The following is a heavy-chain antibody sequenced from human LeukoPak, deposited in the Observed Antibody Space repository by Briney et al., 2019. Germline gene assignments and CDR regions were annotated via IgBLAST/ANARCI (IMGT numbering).Heavy chain of an antibody. D-gene: IGHD5-24*01. CDR3: ARDAASDGSHYGMDV. CDR2: IWYDGSIK. J-gene: IGHJ6*04. CDR1: GFSFSDYG. Sequence: GRSLRLSGAASGFSFSDYGMHWVRQAPGKGLEWVAVIWYDGSIKNYADSVEGRLTISRDNSNNMLYQQMHSLRVEDTAVYYCARDAASDGSHYGMDVWGEGTTVIVSS. V-gene: IGHV3-33*01.